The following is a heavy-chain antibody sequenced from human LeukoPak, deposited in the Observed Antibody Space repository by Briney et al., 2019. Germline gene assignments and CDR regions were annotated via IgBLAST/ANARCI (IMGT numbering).Heavy chain of an antibody. J-gene: IGHJ6*02. D-gene: IGHD3-22*01. CDR3: ARSHFYDCSGYFSCYYAMDV. CDR2: INNDGTST. V-gene: IGHV3-74*01. Sequence: GGSLRLSCAASGFTFSGYWMHWDRQVPGKGLVWVSRINNDGTSTRYADSVKGRFTISRDNAKNTLYLQMNSLRAEDTAVFYCARSHFYDCSGYFSCYYAMDVWGQGTTVTVSS. CDR1: GFTFSGYW.